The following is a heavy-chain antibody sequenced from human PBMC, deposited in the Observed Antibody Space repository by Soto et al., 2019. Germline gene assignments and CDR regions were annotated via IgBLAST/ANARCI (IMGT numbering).Heavy chain of an antibody. D-gene: IGHD6-13*01. J-gene: IGHJ4*02. CDR2: INPNSGGT. CDR3: ARSIAAAGTGDY. V-gene: IGHV1-2*02. CDR1: GYTFTAYY. Sequence: QVQLVQFGAEVKKPGDSVKVSCKAFGYTFTAYYMHWVRQAPGQGLEWVGWINPNSGGTTYAEKFQGRVTMTRDTSISTVYMELSSLRSDDTAVYYCARSIAAAGTGDYWGQGTLVTVSS.